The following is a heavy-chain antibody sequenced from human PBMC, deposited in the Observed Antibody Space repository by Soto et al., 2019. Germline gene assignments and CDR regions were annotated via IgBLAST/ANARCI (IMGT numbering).Heavy chain of an antibody. CDR1: GFTFNDFF. CDR3: ARNTFNWFDP. V-gene: IGHV3-11*01. J-gene: IGHJ5*02. Sequence: QVQLVESGGDLVKPGGSLRLSCAASGFTFNDFFMTWIRQAPGRGPEWVASTSNSGNSVYYADSVKGRVTVSRDNAQNTLTLQMTDLRVDDTAVYYCARNTFNWFDPWGQGTLVTVSS. CDR2: TSNSGNSV.